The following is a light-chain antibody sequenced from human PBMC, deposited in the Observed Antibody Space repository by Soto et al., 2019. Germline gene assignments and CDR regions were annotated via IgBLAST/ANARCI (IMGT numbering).Light chain of an antibody. CDR3: QSYDSSLSGSV. V-gene: IGLV1-40*01. CDR2: GTS. CDR1: SSNIGASYA. J-gene: IGLJ3*02. Sequence: QSVLTQPPSVSGAPGQRVTISCTGSSSNIGASYAVHWYQQLPGTAPKLLIYGTSNRPSGVPDRFSGSKSGTSASLAITGLQAEDEADYYCQSYDSSLSGSVFGGGTKLTVL.